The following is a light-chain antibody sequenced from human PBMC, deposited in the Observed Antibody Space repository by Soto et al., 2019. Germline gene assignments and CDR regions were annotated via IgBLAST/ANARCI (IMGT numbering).Light chain of an antibody. CDR2: GAS. Sequence: EIVLTQSPGTLSLSPGERATLSCRASQSVSSNYLAWYQQKPGQAPRLLIYGASSRATGSPDRFSGSGSGTDFTLTISRLEPEDFAVYHCQQDGSSPLTFGGGTKVEIK. CDR1: QSVSSNY. CDR3: QQDGSSPLT. J-gene: IGKJ4*01. V-gene: IGKV3-20*01.